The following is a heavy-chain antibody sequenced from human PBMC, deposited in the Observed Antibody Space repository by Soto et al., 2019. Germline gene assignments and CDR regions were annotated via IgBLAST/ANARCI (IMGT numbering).Heavy chain of an antibody. CDR1: GFTFSSYG. CDR3: ARECVDYGGNYYFDY. V-gene: IGHV3-33*01. J-gene: IGHJ4*02. CDR2: IWYDGSNK. D-gene: IGHD4-17*01. Sequence: QVQLVESGGGVVQPGRSLRLSCAASGFTFSSYGMHWVRQAPGKGLEWVSVIWYDGSNKYYADSVKGRFTISRDNSKNTLYLQMNSLRAKEAAVYYCARECVDYGGNYYFDYLGQGTLGPVSS.